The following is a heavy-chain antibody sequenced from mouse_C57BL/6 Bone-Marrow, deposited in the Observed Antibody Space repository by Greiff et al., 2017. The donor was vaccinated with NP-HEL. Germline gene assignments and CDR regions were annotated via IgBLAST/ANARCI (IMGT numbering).Heavy chain of an antibody. D-gene: IGHD2-2*01. CDR2: ISNLAYSI. Sequence: EVQRVESGGGLVQPGGSLKLSCAASGFTFSDYGMAWVRQAPRKGPEWVAFISNLAYSIYYADTVTGRFTISRENAKNTLYLEMSSLRSEDTAMYYCARGEYGYDWFAYWGQGTLVTVSA. CDR3: ARGEYGYDWFAY. V-gene: IGHV5-15*01. CDR1: GFTFSDYG. J-gene: IGHJ3*01.